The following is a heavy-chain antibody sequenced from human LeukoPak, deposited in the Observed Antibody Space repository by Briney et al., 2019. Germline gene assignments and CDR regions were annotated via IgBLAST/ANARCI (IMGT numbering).Heavy chain of an antibody. Sequence: PGGSLRLSCAASGFTVDSNYLSWVRQAPGKGLEWVSTIYTSGNTYYAASVKGRFTISRDFSKNTVFFHMNSLRAEDTAMYYCARGDDSGYYDYFDYWGQGALVTVSS. J-gene: IGHJ4*02. D-gene: IGHD3-22*01. CDR1: GFTVDSNY. CDR2: IYTSGNT. V-gene: IGHV3-53*01. CDR3: ARGDDSGYYDYFDY.